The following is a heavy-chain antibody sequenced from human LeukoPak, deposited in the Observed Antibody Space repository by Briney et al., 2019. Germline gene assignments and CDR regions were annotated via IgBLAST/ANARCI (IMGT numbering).Heavy chain of an antibody. CDR1: GGSISSYY. CDR2: IYTSGST. D-gene: IGHD3-10*01. Sequence: SETLSLTCTVSGGSISSYYWSWIRQPAGKGLEWIGRIYTSGSTNYNPSLKSRVTISVDTSKNQFSLKLSSVTAADTAVYYCARGKSGSGSSGFDYWGQGTLVTVSS. V-gene: IGHV4-4*07. J-gene: IGHJ4*02. CDR3: ARGKSGSGSSGFDY.